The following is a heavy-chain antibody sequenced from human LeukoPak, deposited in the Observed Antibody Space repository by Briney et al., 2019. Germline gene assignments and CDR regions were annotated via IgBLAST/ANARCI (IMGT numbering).Heavy chain of an antibody. V-gene: IGHV4-31*03. J-gene: IGHJ6*02. CDR3: AGERGSSGYHLNGVKYGIDV. CDR2: IYYSGRT. Sequence: TLSLTCTVSGGSFSYGGYYWSWIRQHPGKGLEWLGYIYYSGRTYYNPSLKSRVTISVDTSKNQFSMKLSYVTAADTAVYYCAGERGSSGYHLNGVKYGIDVWGQGTTVTVCS. CDR1: GGSFSYGGYY. D-gene: IGHD3-22*01.